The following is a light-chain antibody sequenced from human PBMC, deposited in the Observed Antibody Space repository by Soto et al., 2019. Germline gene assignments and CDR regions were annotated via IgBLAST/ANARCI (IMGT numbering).Light chain of an antibody. V-gene: IGKV3-15*01. Sequence: EIVMTQSPASLSVSPGETATLSCRASQSISNSLAWYQQTPGQAPSLLIYGASTRATGIPARFSGSGSGTELTLTISSLQTQDSESESCPQYNNWPPRTFGQGTKLEIK. J-gene: IGKJ2*01. CDR3: PQYNNWPPRT. CDR2: GAS. CDR1: QSISNS.